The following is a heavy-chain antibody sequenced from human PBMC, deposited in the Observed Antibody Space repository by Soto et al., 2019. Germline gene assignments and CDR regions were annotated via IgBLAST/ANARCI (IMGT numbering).Heavy chain of an antibody. CDR3: ARVERGTATTVVDDFDM. CDR2: MSHSGGT. D-gene: IGHD1-1*01. CDR1: GGSVSSRSNYY. J-gene: IGHJ3*02. Sequence: QVQLQQWGAGLLKPSETLSLTCAVYGGSVSSRSNYYWSWIRQPPGKGLEWIGEMSHSGGTHFNPSLKSRVTIAVDTSKNQFSLKMSSVTAADTALYYCARVERGTATTVVDDFDMWGPGTMVTVSS. V-gene: IGHV4-34*01.